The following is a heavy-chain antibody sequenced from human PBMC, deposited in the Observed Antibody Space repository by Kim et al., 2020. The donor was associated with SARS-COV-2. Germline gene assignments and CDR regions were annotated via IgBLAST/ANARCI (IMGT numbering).Heavy chain of an antibody. J-gene: IGHJ6*02. CDR1: GFTFSSYG. D-gene: IGHD2-2*01. CDR3: ARENLIGVVVPAAMLYYYYGMDV. Sequence: GGSLRLSCAASGFTFSSYGMHWVRQAPGKGLEWVAVIWYDGSNKYYADSVKGRFTISRDNSKNTLYLQMNSLRAEDTAAYYCARENLIGVVVPAAMLYYYYGMDVWGQGTTVTVSS. V-gene: IGHV3-33*01. CDR2: IWYDGSNK.